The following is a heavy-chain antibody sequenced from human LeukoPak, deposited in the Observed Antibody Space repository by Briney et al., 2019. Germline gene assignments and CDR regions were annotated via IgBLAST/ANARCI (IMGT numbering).Heavy chain of an antibody. CDR2: IKQDGSEK. Sequence: GGSLRLSCAASGFTFGSYWMSWVRQAPGKGLEWVANIKQDGSEKYYVDSVKGRFTISRDNAKNSLYLQMNSLRAEDTAVYYCASPPYDFWSGYLGYWGQGTLVTVSS. J-gene: IGHJ4*02. V-gene: IGHV3-7*01. D-gene: IGHD3-3*01. CDR1: GFTFGSYW. CDR3: ASPPYDFWSGYLGY.